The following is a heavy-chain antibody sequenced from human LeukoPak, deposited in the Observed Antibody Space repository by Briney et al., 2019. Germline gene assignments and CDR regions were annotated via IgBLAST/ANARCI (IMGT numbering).Heavy chain of an antibody. Sequence: SETLSLTCTVSGGSISSSSYYWGWIRQPPGKGLEWIGSIYYSGSTYYNPSLKSRVTISVDTSKNQFSLKLSSVTAADTAVYYCASPYYGYVWGSYRLDYWGQGTLVTVSS. J-gene: IGHJ4*02. CDR1: GGSISSSSYY. V-gene: IGHV4-39*01. CDR2: IYYSGST. CDR3: ASPYYGYVWGSYRLDY. D-gene: IGHD3-16*02.